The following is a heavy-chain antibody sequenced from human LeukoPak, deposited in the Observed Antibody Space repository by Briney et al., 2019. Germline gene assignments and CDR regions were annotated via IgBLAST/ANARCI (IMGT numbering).Heavy chain of an antibody. V-gene: IGHV3-64*04. CDR3: ARGRTAMGDY. CDR1: GFTFSNYA. CDR2: ISSNGGST. D-gene: IGHD5-18*01. Sequence: GGSMRLSCSASGFTFSNYAMYWVRQAPGKGLEYVSAISSNGGSTYYADSVKGRFTISRDNAKNTLYLQMNSLRAEDTAVYYCARGRTAMGDYWGQGTLVTVSS. J-gene: IGHJ4*02.